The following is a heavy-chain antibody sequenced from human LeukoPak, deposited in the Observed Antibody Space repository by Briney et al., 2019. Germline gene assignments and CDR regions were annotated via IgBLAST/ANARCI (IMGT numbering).Heavy chain of an antibody. V-gene: IGHV4-59*08. CDR2: IYSSGST. D-gene: IGHD3-10*01. J-gene: IGHJ4*02. CDR3: ARQGYYGSPWDY. Sequence: SETLSLTCSVSGGSISNYYWSWIRQPPGKGLEWIGYIYSSGSTNYNPSLKSRVTISINTSKNQFSLNLYSVTAADTALYYCARQGYYGSPWDYWGQGTLVTVSS. CDR1: GGSISNYY.